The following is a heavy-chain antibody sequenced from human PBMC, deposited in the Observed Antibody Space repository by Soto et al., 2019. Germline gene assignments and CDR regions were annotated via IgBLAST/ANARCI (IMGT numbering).Heavy chain of an antibody. CDR3: ARDRHSSWPKPPLHGMDV. D-gene: IGHD6-13*01. CDR2: INHSGSS. Sequence: SETLSLTCAVYGGSFSGYYWSCIRQPPGRGLEWIGEINHSGSSNYNPSLKSRVTISVDTSKNQVSLKLSSVTAADTAVYYCARDRHSSWPKPPLHGMDVWGQGTKVT. V-gene: IGHV4-34*01. CDR1: GGSFSGYY. J-gene: IGHJ6*02.